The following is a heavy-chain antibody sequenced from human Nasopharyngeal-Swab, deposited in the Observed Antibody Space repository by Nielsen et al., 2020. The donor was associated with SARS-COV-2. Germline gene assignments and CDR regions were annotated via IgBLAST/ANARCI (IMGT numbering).Heavy chain of an antibody. J-gene: IGHJ6*02. CDR1: GFRDYS. CDR3: ARGYCSSGSCYAKHYGMDV. Sequence: GESLKISCVDSGFRDYSMNWVRQAPGKGLEWVSSISSSSSDIYYADSVEGRFTISRDNAKNSLYLQMNNLRAEDTAVYYCARGYCSSGSCYAKHYGMDVWGHGTAVTVSS. CDR2: ISSSSSDI. D-gene: IGHD2-15*01. V-gene: IGHV3-21*01.